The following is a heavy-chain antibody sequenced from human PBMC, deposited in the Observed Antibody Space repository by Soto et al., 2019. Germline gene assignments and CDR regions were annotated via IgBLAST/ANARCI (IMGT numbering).Heavy chain of an antibody. J-gene: IGHJ3*02. Sequence: QLHLVQSGAVVKKPGASVTVSCSASGYPVTAYYMHWVRQAPGRGFEWMGGINAATGAAKYTQTFQGAATTTRRTPKSTVFTDLGGLTSEGTAVFYSAAGGAVGVAGSAGFDRWGQGTLVTVSS. CDR2: INAATGAA. CDR1: GYPVTAYY. D-gene: IGHD3-3*01. CDR3: AAGGAVGVAGSAGFDR. V-gene: IGHV1-2*02.